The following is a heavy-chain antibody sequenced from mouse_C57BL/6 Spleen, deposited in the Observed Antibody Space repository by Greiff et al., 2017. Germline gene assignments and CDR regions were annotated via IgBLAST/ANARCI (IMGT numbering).Heavy chain of an antibody. CDR2: INPSNGGT. D-gene: IGHD1-1*01. CDR3: ARDYYGSSGNWYFDV. Sequence: QVQLKQPGTELVKPGASVKLSCKASGYTFTSYWMHWVKQRPGQGLEWIGNINPSNGGTNYNEKFKSKATLTVDKSSSTAYMQLSSLTSEDSAVYYCARDYYGSSGNWYFDVWGTGTTVTVSS. J-gene: IGHJ1*03. V-gene: IGHV1-53*01. CDR1: GYTFTSYW.